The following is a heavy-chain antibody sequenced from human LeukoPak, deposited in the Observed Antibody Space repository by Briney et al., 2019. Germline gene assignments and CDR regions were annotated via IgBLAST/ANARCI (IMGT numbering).Heavy chain of an antibody. V-gene: IGHV4-34*01. D-gene: IGHD1-26*01. J-gene: IGHJ6*03. CDR3: ASLRIKGSRELYYYYMDV. Sequence: SETLSLTCAVYGGSFSGYYWSWIRQPPGKGLEWIGEINHSGSTNYNPSLKSRVTISVDTSKNQFSLKLSSVTAADTAVYYCASLRIKGSRELYYYYMDVWGKGTTVTVSS. CDR1: GGSFSGYY. CDR2: INHSGST.